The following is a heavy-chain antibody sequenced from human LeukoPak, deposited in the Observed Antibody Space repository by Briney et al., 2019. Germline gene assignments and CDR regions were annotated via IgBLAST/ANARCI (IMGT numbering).Heavy chain of an antibody. V-gene: IGHV4-59*08. CDR2: IYYSGST. D-gene: IGHD3-22*01. CDR1: GGSISSYY. Sequence: SETLSLTCTVSGGSISSYYWCWIRQPPGKGLEWIGYIYYSGSTNYNPSLKSRVTISVDTSKNQFSLKLSSVTAADTAVYYCAGNYYDSSGYYQFDYWGQGTLVTVSS. J-gene: IGHJ4*02. CDR3: AGNYYDSSGYYQFDY.